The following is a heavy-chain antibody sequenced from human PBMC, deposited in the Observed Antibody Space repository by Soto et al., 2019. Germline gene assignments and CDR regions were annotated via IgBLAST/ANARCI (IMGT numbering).Heavy chain of an antibody. CDR3: ARAGVAATGSGEYAMDV. Sequence: ASVKVSCKASVDTFTGYYMHWVRQAPGQGLEWMGWINPNKGVPKFAQKFQGRVTMTRDTSISTAYMELSRLRSDDTAVYYCARAGVAATGSGEYAMDVWGQGTTVTVSS. D-gene: IGHD6-13*01. V-gene: IGHV1-2*02. CDR2: INPNKGVP. J-gene: IGHJ6*02. CDR1: VDTFTGYY.